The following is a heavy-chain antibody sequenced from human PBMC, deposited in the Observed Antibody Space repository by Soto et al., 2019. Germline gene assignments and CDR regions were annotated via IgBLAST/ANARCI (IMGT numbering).Heavy chain of an antibody. CDR3: ARANSGDDDEFDY. J-gene: IGHJ4*02. D-gene: IGHD5-12*01. V-gene: IGHV1-2*02. CDR2: VSPNSGGT. CDR1: GYTFTGFY. Sequence: ASVKISCKTSGYTFTGFYIHWVRQAPGQGLEWMGWVSPNSGGTGYAPRFQGRVTMTRDTSVTSVYMELSSLRSDDTAVYYCARANSGDDDEFDYWGQGTPVTVSS.